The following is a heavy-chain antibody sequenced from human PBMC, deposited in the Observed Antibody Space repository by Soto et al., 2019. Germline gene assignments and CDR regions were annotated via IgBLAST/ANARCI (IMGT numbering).Heavy chain of an antibody. CDR1: GGSISSYY. V-gene: IGHV4-59*01. Sequence: SETLSLTCTVSGGSISSYYWSWIRQPPGKGLEWIGYIYYSGSTNYNPSLKSRVTISVDTSKNQFSLKLSSVTAADTAVYYCAKVRFLEWLSYYYYYMDVWGKGTTVTVSS. J-gene: IGHJ6*03. CDR2: IYYSGST. CDR3: AKVRFLEWLSYYYYYMDV. D-gene: IGHD3-3*01.